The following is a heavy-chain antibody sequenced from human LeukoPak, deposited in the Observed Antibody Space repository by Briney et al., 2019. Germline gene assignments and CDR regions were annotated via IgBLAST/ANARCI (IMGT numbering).Heavy chain of an antibody. V-gene: IGHV3-30*02. CDR1: GFTFSSYG. Sequence: GGSLRLSCAASGFTFSSYGMHWVRQAPGKGLEWVAFIRYDGSNKYYADSVKGRFTISRDNSKNTLYLQMNSLRAEDTAVYYCAKDFREAAAGEIDYWGQGTLVTVSS. CDR3: AKDFREAAAGEIDY. J-gene: IGHJ4*02. CDR2: IRYDGSNK. D-gene: IGHD6-13*01.